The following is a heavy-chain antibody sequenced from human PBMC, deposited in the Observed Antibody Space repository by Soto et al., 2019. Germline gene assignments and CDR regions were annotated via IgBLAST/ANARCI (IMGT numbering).Heavy chain of an antibody. J-gene: IGHJ6*02. CDR2: IIPIFGTA. V-gene: IGHV1-69*13. CDR1: GGTFSSYA. Sequence: SVKVACKASGGTFSSYAISWVRQAPGQGLEWMGGIIPIFGTANYAQKFQGRVTITADESTSTAYMELSSLRSEDTAVYYCASDGGDYTLNYGMDVWGQGTTVTVSS. CDR3: ASDGGDYTLNYGMDV. D-gene: IGHD1-26*01.